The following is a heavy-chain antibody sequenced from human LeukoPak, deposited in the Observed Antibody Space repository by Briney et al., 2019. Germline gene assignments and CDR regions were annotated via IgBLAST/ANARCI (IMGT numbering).Heavy chain of an antibody. Sequence: GGSLRLSCAASGFTFSSYAMSWVRKAPGKGREWVSAISGSGRSTYYADSVKGRFTISRDNSKNTLYLQMNSLRAEDTAVYYCVIFFAPLAHDAFDIWGQGTMVTVSS. D-gene: IGHD3-3*01. CDR1: GFTFSSYA. J-gene: IGHJ3*02. CDR3: VIFFAPLAHDAFDI. V-gene: IGHV3-23*01. CDR2: ISGSGRST.